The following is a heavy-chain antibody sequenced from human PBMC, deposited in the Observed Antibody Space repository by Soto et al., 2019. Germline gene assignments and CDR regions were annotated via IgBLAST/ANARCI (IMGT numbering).Heavy chain of an antibody. J-gene: IGHJ6*03. CDR3: ARDQRQLVGKYLDYYYYMDV. V-gene: IGHV4-59*01. CDR1: VGSINSCY. D-gene: IGHD6-6*01. Sequence: SETLSLTCTVSVGSINSCYWSWIRQPPGKGLEWIGYIYYSGSTNYNPSLKSRVTISVDTSKNQFSLKLSSVTAADTAVYYCARDQRQLVGKYLDYYYYMDVWCKGTTVT. CDR2: IYYSGST.